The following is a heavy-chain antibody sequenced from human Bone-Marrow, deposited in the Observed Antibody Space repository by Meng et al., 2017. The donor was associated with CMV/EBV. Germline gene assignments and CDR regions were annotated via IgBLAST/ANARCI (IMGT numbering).Heavy chain of an antibody. V-gene: IGHV4-59*01. D-gene: IGHD2/OR15-2a*01. CDR2: IYYSGSA. Sequence: LRLSCSVSGATIRNYYWTWIRQSPGKGLEWIGYIYYSGSANYNSSLESRVTISLDTPKNQVSLKLKSVTAADTATYFCARKDTLRDHYAMDVWGQRTTVTVSS. CDR1: GATIRNYY. CDR3: ARKDTLRDHYAMDV. J-gene: IGHJ6*02.